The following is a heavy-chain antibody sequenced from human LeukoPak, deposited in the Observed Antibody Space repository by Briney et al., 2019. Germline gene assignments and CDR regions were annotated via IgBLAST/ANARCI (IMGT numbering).Heavy chain of an antibody. CDR3: ALGGSPLPGYFDY. Sequence: SVKVSCKASGGTFSNYAISWVRQAPGQGLEWMGGIIPIFGTANYAQKFQGRVTITADESTSTAYMELSSLRSEDTAVYYCALGGSPLPGYFDYWGQGNLVTVSS. CDR2: IIPIFGTA. CDR1: GGTFSNYA. D-gene: IGHD1-26*01. J-gene: IGHJ4*02. V-gene: IGHV1-69*01.